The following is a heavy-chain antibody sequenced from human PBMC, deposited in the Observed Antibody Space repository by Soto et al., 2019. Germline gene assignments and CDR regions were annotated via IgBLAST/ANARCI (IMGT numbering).Heavy chain of an antibody. D-gene: IGHD2-21*01. CDR1: GYVFTSFA. J-gene: IGHJ4*01. V-gene: IGHV1-3*04. Sequence: ASVKVSCKTSGYVFTSFAIHWMRQAPGQGPEWMGWINTGNGDSKYSEKFQDRVTITRDTSATTAYMELSSPRSEDTAVYYCARSKTIVMPGLDHWG. CDR2: INTGNGDS. CDR3: ARSKTIVMPGLDH.